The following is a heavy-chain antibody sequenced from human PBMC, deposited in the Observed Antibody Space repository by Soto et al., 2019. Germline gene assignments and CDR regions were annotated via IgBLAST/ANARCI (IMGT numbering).Heavy chain of an antibody. CDR3: ARDWAYSGKSGGSFDC. Sequence: PGGSLRLSCAASGFTFSNYAMHWVRQAPGKGLEWVAIIWYDGGNKYYAESVKGRFTISRDNSKNTLYLQMNSLTAEDTAVYYCARDWAYSGKSGGSFDCWGQGTLVTVSS. D-gene: IGHD4-4*01. CDR2: IWYDGGNK. CDR1: GFTFSNYA. J-gene: IGHJ4*02. V-gene: IGHV3-33*01.